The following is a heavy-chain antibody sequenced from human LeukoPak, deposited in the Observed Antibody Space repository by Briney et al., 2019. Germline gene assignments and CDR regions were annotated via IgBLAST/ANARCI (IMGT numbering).Heavy chain of an antibody. CDR3: AREEVLWFGELYGMDV. CDR1: GFTFSSYS. Sequence: GGSLRPSCAASGFTFSSYSMNWVRQAPGKGLEWVSSISSSSSYIYYADSVKGRFTISRDNAKNSLYLQMNSLRAEDTAVYYCAREEVLWFGELYGMDVWGQGTTVTVSS. D-gene: IGHD3-10*01. V-gene: IGHV3-21*01. J-gene: IGHJ6*02. CDR2: ISSSSSYI.